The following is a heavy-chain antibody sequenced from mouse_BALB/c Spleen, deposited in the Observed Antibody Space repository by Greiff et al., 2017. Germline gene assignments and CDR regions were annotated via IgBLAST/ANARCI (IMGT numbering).Heavy chain of an antibody. CDR3: VTGTDY. J-gene: IGHJ2*01. CDR1: GFTFNTYA. Sequence: DVKLVESGGGLVQPKGSLKLSCAASGFTFNTYAMNWVRQAPGKGLEWVARIRSKSNNYATYYADSVKDRFTISRDDSQSMLYLQMNNLKTEDTAMYYCVTGTDYWGQGTTLTVSS. D-gene: IGHD4-1*01. CDR2: IRSKSNNYAT. V-gene: IGHV10-1*02.